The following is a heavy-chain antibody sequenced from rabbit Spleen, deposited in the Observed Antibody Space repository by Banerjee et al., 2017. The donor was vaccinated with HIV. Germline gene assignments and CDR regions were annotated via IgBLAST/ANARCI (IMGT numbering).Heavy chain of an antibody. CDR1: GFSFSDRDV. D-gene: IGHD1-1*01. CDR3: ARDLADVIGWNLYL. V-gene: IGHV1S45*01. CDR2: IDTGSSGFT. Sequence: QEQLEESGGGLVKPEGSLTLTCKASGFSFSDRDVMCWVRQAPGKGLEWIACIDTGSSGFTYFATWAKGRFTCSKTSSTTVTLQMTRLTAADTATYFCARDLADVIGWNLYLWGPGTLVTVS. J-gene: IGHJ6*01.